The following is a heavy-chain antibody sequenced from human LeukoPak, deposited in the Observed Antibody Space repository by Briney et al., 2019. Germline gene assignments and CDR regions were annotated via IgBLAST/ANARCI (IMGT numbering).Heavy chain of an antibody. CDR2: IKQDGTEK. V-gene: IGHV3-7*01. J-gene: IGHJ4*02. CDR3: ARDPGAFDY. Sequence: GGSLRLSCAASGFTFTTYWMSWVRQAPGKGLEWVANIKQDGTEKYYVDSVKGRFTISRDNAKSSMYLQMNSLRVEDTAVYYCARDPGAFDYWGQGTLVTVSS. CDR1: GFTFTTYW.